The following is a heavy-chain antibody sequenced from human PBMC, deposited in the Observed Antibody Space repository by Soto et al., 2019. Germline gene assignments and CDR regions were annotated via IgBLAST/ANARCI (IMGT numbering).Heavy chain of an antibody. CDR1: GYTFTSYA. V-gene: IGHV1-3*01. D-gene: IGHD4-17*01. CDR3: AKIRGDYVPGDGYFDY. CDR2: INAGNGNT. Sequence: ASVKVSCKASGYTFTSYAMHWVRQAPGQRLEWMGWINAGNGNTKYSQKFQGRVTITRDTSASTAYMELSSLRSEDTAVYYCAKIRGDYVPGDGYFDYWGQGTLVTVSS. J-gene: IGHJ4*02.